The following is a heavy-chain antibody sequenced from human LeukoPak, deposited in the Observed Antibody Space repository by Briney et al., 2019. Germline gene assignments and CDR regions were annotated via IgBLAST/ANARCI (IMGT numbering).Heavy chain of an antibody. CDR3: AKTQGYYDY. J-gene: IGHJ4*02. CDR1: GFSFSSYA. V-gene: IGHV3-23*01. D-gene: IGHD2-15*01. CDR2: ISVSGDTI. Sequence: GGSLRLSCAASGFSFSSYAMSWVRQAPGKGLEWVSLISVSGDTIYYADSVKGRFTVSRDNSKDTLYLQMNSLRAEDTAVYYCAKTQGYYDYWGQGTLVTASS.